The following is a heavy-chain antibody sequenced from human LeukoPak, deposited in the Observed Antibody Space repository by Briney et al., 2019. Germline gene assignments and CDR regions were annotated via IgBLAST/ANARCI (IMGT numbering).Heavy chain of an antibody. J-gene: IGHJ4*02. CDR2: IYHSGST. Sequence: SQTLSLTCAVSGGSISSGGYTWSWIRQPPGKGLEWIGYIYHSGSTYYNPSLKSRVTISVDRSKNQFSLKLSPVTAADTAVYYCARNKYSSSWFDYWGQGTLVTVSS. CDR1: GGSISSGGYT. V-gene: IGHV4-30-2*01. D-gene: IGHD6-13*01. CDR3: ARNKYSSSWFDY.